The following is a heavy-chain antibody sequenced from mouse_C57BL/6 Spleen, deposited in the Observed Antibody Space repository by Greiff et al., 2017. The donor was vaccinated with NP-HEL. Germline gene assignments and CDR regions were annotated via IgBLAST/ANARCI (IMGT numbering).Heavy chain of an antibody. CDR3: ARRYYEGYFDV. V-gene: IGHV5-15*01. CDR1: GFTFSDYG. D-gene: IGHD2-4*01. J-gene: IGHJ1*03. CDR2: ISNLAYSI. Sequence: EVKVVESGGGLVQPGGSLKLSCAASGFTFSDYGMAWVRQAPRKGPEWVAFISNLAYSIYYADTVTGRFTISRENAKNTLYLEMSSLRSEDTAMYYCARRYYEGYFDVWGTGTTVTVSS.